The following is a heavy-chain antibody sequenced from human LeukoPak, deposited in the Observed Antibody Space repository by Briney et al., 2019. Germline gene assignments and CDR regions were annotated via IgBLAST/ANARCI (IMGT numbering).Heavy chain of an antibody. CDR1: GGTFSSYA. Sequence: ASVKVSCKASGGTFSSYAISWVRQAPGQGLEWMGGIIPIFGTANYAQKFQGRVTITTDESTSTAYMELSSLRSEDTAVYYCARESGYSGYDSLFDAFDIWSQGTMVTVSS. V-gene: IGHV1-69*05. D-gene: IGHD5-12*01. CDR2: IIPIFGTA. CDR3: ARESGYSGYDSLFDAFDI. J-gene: IGHJ3*02.